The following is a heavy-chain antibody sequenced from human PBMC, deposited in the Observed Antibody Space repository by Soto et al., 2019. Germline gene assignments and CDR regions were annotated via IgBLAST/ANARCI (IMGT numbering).Heavy chain of an antibody. Sequence: GGSLRLSCAASGIDFRNTWIHWVRQVPGKGLVWVSRINSDGTSIIYADFVKGRFTISRDNAKNSLYLQMNSLRAEDTAVYYCAGGSRDTSGYYDFDYWGQGTLVTVSS. CDR1: GIDFRNTW. CDR3: AGGSRDTSGYYDFDY. CDR2: INSDGTSI. V-gene: IGHV3-74*01. D-gene: IGHD3-22*01. J-gene: IGHJ4*02.